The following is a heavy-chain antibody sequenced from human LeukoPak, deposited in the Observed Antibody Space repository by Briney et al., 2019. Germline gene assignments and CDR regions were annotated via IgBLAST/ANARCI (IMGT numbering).Heavy chain of an antibody. CDR3: ARQSRDGSKTRGYYFDY. J-gene: IGHJ4*02. CDR1: GYIFTHYW. CDR2: IYPADSDT. Sequence: GESLKISCQVSGYIFTHYWIGWVRQMPGKGLESMGIIYPADSDTTYSPSFQGQVTISADKSISTVYLQWSSLKASDTAMYYCARQSRDGSKTRGYYFDYWGQGTTVTVSS. D-gene: IGHD3-10*01. V-gene: IGHV5-51*01.